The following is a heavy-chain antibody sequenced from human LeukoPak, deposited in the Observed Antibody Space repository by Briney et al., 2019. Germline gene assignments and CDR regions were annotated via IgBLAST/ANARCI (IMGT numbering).Heavy chain of an antibody. J-gene: IGHJ5*02. CDR1: GFTFSRFA. D-gene: IGHD4-17*01. V-gene: IGHV3-23*01. CDR3: TKDPNGDYVGAFDP. Sequence: PGGSLRLSRAASGFTFSRFAMTWVRQAPGKGLEWVSSITGNHGATYNIDSVKGRFTISRDNSQNTLYLQMNSLRAEDTAVYYCTKDPNGDYVGAFDPWGQGTLVTVSS. CDR2: ITGNHGAT.